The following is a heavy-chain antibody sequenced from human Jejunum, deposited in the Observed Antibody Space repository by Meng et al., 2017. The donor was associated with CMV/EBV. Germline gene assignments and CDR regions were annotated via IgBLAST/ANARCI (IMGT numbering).Heavy chain of an antibody. V-gene: IGHV5-51*01. J-gene: IGHJ4*02. CDR1: GYRFISYW. CDR2: INPGDATI. D-gene: IGHD5/OR15-5a*01. Sequence: SCKGFGYRFISYWIGWVRQMPGKGLEWLGVINPGDATIKYSPSFEGQVTISADKSISTAYLQWSSLTASDTAMYFCARRLRWATIDYWGQGTLVTVSS. CDR3: ARRLRWATIDY.